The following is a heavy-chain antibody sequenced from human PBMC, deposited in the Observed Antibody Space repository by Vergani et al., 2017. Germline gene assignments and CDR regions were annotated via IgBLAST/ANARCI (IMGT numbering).Heavy chain of an antibody. Sequence: QVQLQESGPGLVKPSETLSLTCTVSGGSISSYYWSWIRPPPGKGLEWIGYIYYSGSTNYNPSLKIRVTISVDTSKNQFSLKLSSVTAADTAVYYCARDGQTYYYDLWGQGTLVTVSS. CDR3: ARDGQTYYYDL. CDR1: GGSISSYY. V-gene: IGHV4-59*01. J-gene: IGHJ4*02. CDR2: IYYSGST.